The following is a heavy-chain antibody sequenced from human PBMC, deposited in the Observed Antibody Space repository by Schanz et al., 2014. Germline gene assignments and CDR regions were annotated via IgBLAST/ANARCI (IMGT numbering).Heavy chain of an antibody. Sequence: QVQLVQSGSELKKPGASVKVSCKASGYTFTSYAMNWVRQAPGQGLEWVGWINTNTGNPTYAQGFTGRFVFSLDTSVSPAYLQISSLKDEDTAAYYCTTETIAMAGTFSIWGQGTLVTVSS. D-gene: IGHD6-19*01. CDR2: INTNTGNP. CDR1: GYTFTSYA. J-gene: IGHJ4*02. V-gene: IGHV7-4-1*02. CDR3: TTETIAMAGTFSI.